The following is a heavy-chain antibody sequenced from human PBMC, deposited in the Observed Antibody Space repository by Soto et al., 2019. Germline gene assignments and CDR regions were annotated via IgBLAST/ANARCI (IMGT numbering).Heavy chain of an antibody. D-gene: IGHD3-10*01. CDR1: IGSFSDYC. J-gene: IGHJ6*03. Sequence: SETLSVTCAVYIGSFSDYCLSWVRQPPGKGLEYIGEVNPSGSTTYNPSLRSRVTMSVDTSKNQFSLKLTSVTAADTAVYYCARVGRTRGSVGNHINYYFYYYMDVWGKGTTVTVSS. CDR2: VNPSGST. CDR3: ARVGRTRGSVGNHINYYFYYYMDV. V-gene: IGHV4-34*01.